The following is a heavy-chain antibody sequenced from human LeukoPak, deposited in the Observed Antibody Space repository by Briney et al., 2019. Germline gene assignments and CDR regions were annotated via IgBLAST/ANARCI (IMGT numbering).Heavy chain of an antibody. J-gene: IGHJ4*02. V-gene: IGHV4-59*01. CDR2: IYYSGST. Sequence: GSLRLSCAASGFTFSSYSMNWIRQPPGKGLEWIGYIYYSGSTNYNPSLKSRVTISIDTSKNRFSLKLSSVTAGDTAVYYCARIEMATISFDYWGQGTLVTVSS. D-gene: IGHD5-24*01. CDR1: GFTFSSYS. CDR3: ARIEMATISFDY.